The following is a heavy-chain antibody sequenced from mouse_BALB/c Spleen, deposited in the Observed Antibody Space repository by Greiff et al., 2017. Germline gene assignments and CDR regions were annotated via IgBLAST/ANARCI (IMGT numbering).Heavy chain of an antibody. V-gene: IGHV14-4*02. CDR2: IDPGNGDT. CDR1: GFNIKDYY. D-gene: IGHD2-1*01. CDR3: NACYGNFFFDY. Sequence: EVQLQESGAELVRSGASVKLSCTASGFNIKDYYMHWVKQRPEQGLEWIGWIDPGNGDTEYAPKFQGKATMTADTSSNTAYLQLSSLTSEDTAVYYCNACYGNFFFDYWGQGTTLTVSS. J-gene: IGHJ2*01.